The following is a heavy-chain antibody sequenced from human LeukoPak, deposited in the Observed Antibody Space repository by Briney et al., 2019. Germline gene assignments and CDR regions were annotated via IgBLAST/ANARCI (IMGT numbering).Heavy chain of an antibody. CDR3: ARQGDCSSTSCSWYFDY. V-gene: IGHV5-10-1*01. Sequence: GESLKISCKGSGYSFTSYWISWVRQMPGKGLEWMERIDPSDSYTNYSPSFQGHVTISADKSISTAYLQWSSLKASDTAMYYCARQGDCSSTSCSWYFDYWGQGTLVTVSS. J-gene: IGHJ4*02. D-gene: IGHD2-2*01. CDR1: GYSFTSYW. CDR2: IDPSDSYT.